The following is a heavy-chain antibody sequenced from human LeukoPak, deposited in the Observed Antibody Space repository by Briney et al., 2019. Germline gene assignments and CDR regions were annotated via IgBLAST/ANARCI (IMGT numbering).Heavy chain of an antibody. Sequence: KASETLSLTCTVSGGSISSYYWSWIRQPPGKGLEWIGYIYYSGSTNYNPSLKGRVTISVDTSKNQFSLKLSSVTAADTAVYYCARQIDAYFQHWGQGTLVTVSS. D-gene: IGHD2/OR15-2a*01. V-gene: IGHV4-59*08. CDR3: ARQIDAYFQH. J-gene: IGHJ1*01. CDR2: IYYSGST. CDR1: GGSISSYY.